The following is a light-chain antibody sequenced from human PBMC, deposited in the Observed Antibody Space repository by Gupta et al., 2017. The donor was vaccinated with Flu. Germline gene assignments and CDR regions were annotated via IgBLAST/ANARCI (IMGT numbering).Light chain of an antibody. V-gene: IGKV3-11*01. CDR3: QQPTNWPAMST. CDR1: HSVRSY. Sequence: TLSLSPGERATLSCRARHSVRSYLASYTKTPCQAPMLLIYDASNRAKGSRASCSGSGDGTDDSITIISREPEDFEVYYCQQPTNWPAMSTFGQGTKLEIK. CDR2: DAS. J-gene: IGKJ2*01.